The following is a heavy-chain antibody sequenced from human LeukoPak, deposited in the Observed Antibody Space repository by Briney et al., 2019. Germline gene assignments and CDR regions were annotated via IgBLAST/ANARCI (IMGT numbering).Heavy chain of an antibody. CDR3: ARDPGVLRFVWPDLAFDI. CDR2: IYYSGST. Sequence: SETLSLTCTVSGGSISSYYWSWIRQPPGKGLEWIGYIYYSGSTNYNPSLKSRVTISVDTSKNQFSLKLSSVTAADTAVYYCARDPGVLRFVWPDLAFDIWGQGTMVTVSS. D-gene: IGHD3-3*01. J-gene: IGHJ3*02. CDR1: GGSISSYY. V-gene: IGHV4-59*01.